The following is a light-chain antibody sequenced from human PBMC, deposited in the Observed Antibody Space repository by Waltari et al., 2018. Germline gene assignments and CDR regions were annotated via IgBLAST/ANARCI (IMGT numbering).Light chain of an antibody. Sequence: QSALTPPASVSGSPGQSITISCTATSSDFGSINYVHWYQQHPGKAPNVVIYDVTERPSGVSNRFSGSKSGSTASLTISGLQTEDEAGYYCSSRTNSITWVFGGGTKVTVL. V-gene: IGLV2-14*03. CDR1: SSDFGSINY. J-gene: IGLJ3*02. CDR3: SSRTNSITWV. CDR2: DVT.